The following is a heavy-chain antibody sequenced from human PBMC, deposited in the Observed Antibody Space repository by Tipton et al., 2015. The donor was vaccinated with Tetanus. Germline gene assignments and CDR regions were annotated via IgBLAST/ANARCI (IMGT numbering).Heavy chain of an antibody. Sequence: TLSLTCSVSGASIKTDSFFWGWIRQPPGKGLEWIGSIYYSGSTYYNPSLKSRVTISVDTSKNQFSLKLSSVTAADTAVYYCARPYGDPGYWGQGTLVSVSA. CDR3: ARPYGDPGY. CDR2: IYYSGST. CDR1: GASIKTDSFF. V-gene: IGHV4-39*01. J-gene: IGHJ4*02. D-gene: IGHD4-17*01.